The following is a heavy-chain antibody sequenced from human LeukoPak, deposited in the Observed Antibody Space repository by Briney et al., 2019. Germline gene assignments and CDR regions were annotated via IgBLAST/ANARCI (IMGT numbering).Heavy chain of an antibody. CDR3: ARSILVVPVASHLNYGVDV. Sequence: ASVTASCKASGYTFAKYAIHWVRQAPGQRLEWMGWINAGDGSTRYSQKFHGGVTITRDTSASTAYMELSSLRSEDTAVYYCARSILVVPVASHLNYGVDVWGQGTTVTVSS. CDR1: GYTFAKYA. CDR2: INAGDGST. D-gene: IGHD2-2*01. J-gene: IGHJ6*02. V-gene: IGHV1-3*01.